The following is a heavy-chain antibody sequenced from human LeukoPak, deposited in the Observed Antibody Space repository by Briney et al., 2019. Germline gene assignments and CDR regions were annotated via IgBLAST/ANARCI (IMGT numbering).Heavy chain of an antibody. V-gene: IGHV3-30*02. CDR2: IRYDGSNK. CDR1: GFIFSNAG. Sequence: PGGSLRLSCVASGFIFSNAGIHWVRQAPGKGLEWVAFIRYDGSNKYYADSVRGRFTISRDNSKKTLYLQMNSLRAEDTAVYFCAKGSKAVLFTRDRYMDVWGKGTTVTISS. J-gene: IGHJ6*03. D-gene: IGHD6-19*01. CDR3: AKGSKAVLFTRDRYMDV.